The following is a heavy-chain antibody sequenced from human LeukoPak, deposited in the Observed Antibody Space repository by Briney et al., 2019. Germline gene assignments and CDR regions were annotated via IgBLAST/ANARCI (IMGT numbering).Heavy chain of an antibody. D-gene: IGHD5-18*01. CDR1: GITFSNYA. Sequence: LSGGSLRLSCVASGITFSNYAVSWVRQAPEKGLDWVSVISGSAHKIRYADSVKGRFTISRDNSENIVYLQMNNLRVEDTAVYYCAGRPTGYSSGYIHWGRGTLVTVSS. CDR3: AGRPTGYSSGYIH. V-gene: IGHV3-23*01. J-gene: IGHJ4*02. CDR2: ISGSAHKI.